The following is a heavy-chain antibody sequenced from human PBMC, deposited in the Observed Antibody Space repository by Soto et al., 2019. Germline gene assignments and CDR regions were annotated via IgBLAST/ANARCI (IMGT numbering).Heavy chain of an antibody. D-gene: IGHD5-12*01. Sequence: PSETLSLTCTVSGGSISSYYWSWIRQPAGKGLEWIGYIYYSGSTNYNPSLKSRVTISLDTSKNQFSLKLSSVTAADTALYYCAASPSSYYGYDLSRAFDIWGQGTSVTVSS. CDR3: AASPSSYYGYDLSRAFDI. CDR2: IYYSGST. CDR1: GGSISSYY. J-gene: IGHJ3*02. V-gene: IGHV4-59*01.